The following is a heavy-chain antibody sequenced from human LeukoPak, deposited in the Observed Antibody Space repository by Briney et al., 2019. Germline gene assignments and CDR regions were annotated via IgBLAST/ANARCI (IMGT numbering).Heavy chain of an antibody. CDR1: GSSFTSYW. V-gene: IGHV5-51*01. Sequence: GESLQISCKGSGSSFTSYWIGWVRQMPGKGLEWMWIIYPGDSDTRYSPSFQGQVTISADKSISTAYLQWSSLKASDTAMYYCARHGLTGTTRYYYYGMDVWGQGTTVTVSS. J-gene: IGHJ6*02. D-gene: IGHD1-20*01. CDR3: ARHGLTGTTRYYYYGMDV. CDR2: IYPGDSDT.